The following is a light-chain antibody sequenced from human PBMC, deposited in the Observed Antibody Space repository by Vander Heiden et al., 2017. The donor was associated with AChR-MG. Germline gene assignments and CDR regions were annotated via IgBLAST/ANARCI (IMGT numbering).Light chain of an antibody. CDR2: YAS. Sequence: IVLPHSPDFQSGTPRERVTITCQASQNIGNSLHWYQQKPDQSPKLLIKYASQSITGVPSRFSGSGSGTDFTLTISSLEAEDAAAYYCHQSSSLPYTFGQGTKLEIK. J-gene: IGKJ2*01. CDR1: QNIGNS. CDR3: HQSSSLPYT. V-gene: IGKV6D-21*02.